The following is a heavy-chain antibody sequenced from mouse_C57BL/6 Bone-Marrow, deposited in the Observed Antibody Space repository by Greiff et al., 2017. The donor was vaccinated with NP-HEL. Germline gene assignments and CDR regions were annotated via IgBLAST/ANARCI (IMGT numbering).Heavy chain of an antibody. D-gene: IGHD3-2*02. CDR3: ASTDSSGSPFAY. J-gene: IGHJ3*01. CDR1: GFSLTSYG. CDR2: IWGVGST. Sequence: VKLVESGPGLVAPSQSLSITCTVSGFSLTSYGVDWVRQSPGKGLGWLGVIWGVGSTNYNSALKSRLSISKDNSKSQVFLKMNSLQTDDTAMYYCASTDSSGSPFAYWGQGTLVTVSA. V-gene: IGHV2-6*01.